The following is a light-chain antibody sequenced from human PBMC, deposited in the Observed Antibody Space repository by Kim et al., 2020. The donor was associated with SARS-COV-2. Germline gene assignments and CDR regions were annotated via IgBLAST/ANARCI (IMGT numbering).Light chain of an antibody. CDR3: NSRDSSGNQWV. Sequence: ALGKTERITRQGDSSRSYEASWYQKKTGQANVLVSYGKNNRPSGIPERFCGSSAGNTDSLTITGAQAEDEADYYCNSRDSSGNQWVFGGGTKLTVL. J-gene: IGLJ3*02. CDR2: GKN. CDR1: SSRSYE. V-gene: IGLV3-19*01.